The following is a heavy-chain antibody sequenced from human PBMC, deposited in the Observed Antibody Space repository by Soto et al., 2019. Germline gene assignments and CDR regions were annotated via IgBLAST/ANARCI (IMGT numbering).Heavy chain of an antibody. CDR3: ASSAGLDHLLNYYGLNV. CDR1: GGTFTSTA. Sequence: QVLLVQSSAEVKKPGSSVKVSCKASGGTFTSTAFSWVRQAPGQGLEWMGGIIPVLGTPNYEQKFQARLTVTADASTTTVHMELSSLRSDDTAVYYCASSAGLDHLLNYYGLNVWGQGTTVTVSS. V-gene: IGHV1-69*01. J-gene: IGHJ6*02. D-gene: IGHD6-13*01. CDR2: IIPVLGTP.